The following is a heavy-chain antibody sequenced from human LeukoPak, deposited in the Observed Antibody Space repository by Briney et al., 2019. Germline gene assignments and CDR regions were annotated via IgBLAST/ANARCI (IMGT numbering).Heavy chain of an antibody. CDR2: IWYDGSNK. CDR1: GFTFSSYG. J-gene: IGHJ4*02. Sequence: GGSLRLSCAASGFTFSSYGMHWVRQAPGKGLEWVAVIWYDGSNKYYADSVKGRFTISRDNSKNTLYLQMNSLRAEDTAVYYCARARNIYCSGGSCYSIDYWGQGTLVTVSS. CDR3: ARARNIYCSGGSCYSIDY. D-gene: IGHD2-15*01. V-gene: IGHV3-33*01.